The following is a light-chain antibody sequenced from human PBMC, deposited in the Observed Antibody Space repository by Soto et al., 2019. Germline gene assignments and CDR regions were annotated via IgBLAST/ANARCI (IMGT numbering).Light chain of an antibody. J-gene: IGLJ1*01. V-gene: IGLV2-14*01. CDR3: SSYTSSSTLYV. CDR2: DVS. CDR1: SSDVGGYNY. Sequence: QSALTQPASVSGSPGQSITIFCTGTSSDVGGYNYVSWYQQHPGKAPKLMIYDVSNRPSGVSNRFSGSKSGNTASLTISGLQAEDEADYYCSSYTSSSTLYVFGTGTKVTV.